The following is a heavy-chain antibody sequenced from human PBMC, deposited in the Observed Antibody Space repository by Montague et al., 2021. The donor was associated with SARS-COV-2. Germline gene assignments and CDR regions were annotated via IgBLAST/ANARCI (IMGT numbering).Heavy chain of an antibody. CDR3: ARDRPNYDDNSGYVLKADGFDI. CDR2: ISGSGFTT. Sequence: SLRLSCAASGFTFSSYAMTWVRQAPGKGLEWVSAISGSGFTTSYADSVKGRFTFSRANSKNTVYLQLNSLRGEDTAAYVCARDRPNYDDNSGYVLKADGFDIWGQGTMVTVSS. J-gene: IGHJ3*02. V-gene: IGHV3-23*01. D-gene: IGHD3-22*01. CDR1: GFTFSSYA.